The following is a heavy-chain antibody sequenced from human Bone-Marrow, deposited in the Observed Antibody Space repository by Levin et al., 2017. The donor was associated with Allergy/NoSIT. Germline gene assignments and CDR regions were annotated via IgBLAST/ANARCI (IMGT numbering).Heavy chain of an antibody. CDR2: INPNSGGT. V-gene: IGHV1-2*02. D-gene: IGHD3-16*02. J-gene: IGHJ6*02. CDR1: GYTFTGYY. CDR3: ARGSNRSKTTGEKSYPAPQWGMDV. Sequence: GESLKISCKASGYTFTGYYMHWVRQAPGQGLEWMGWINPNSGGTNYAQKFQGRVTMTRDTSISTAYMELSRLRSDDTAVYYCARGSNRSKTTGEKSYPAPQWGMDVWGQGTTVTVSS.